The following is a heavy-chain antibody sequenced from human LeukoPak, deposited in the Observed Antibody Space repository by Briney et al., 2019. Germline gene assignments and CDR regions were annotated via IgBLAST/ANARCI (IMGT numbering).Heavy chain of an antibody. Sequence: PSETLSLTCTVSGGPISSSSYYWGWIRQPPGKGLEWIGSIYYSGSTYYNPSLKSRVTISVDTSKNQFSLKLSSVTAADTAVYYCARDVIAAAGENFDYWGQGTLVTVSS. J-gene: IGHJ4*02. D-gene: IGHD6-13*01. CDR2: IYYSGST. CDR3: ARDVIAAAGENFDY. CDR1: GGPISSSSYY. V-gene: IGHV4-39*07.